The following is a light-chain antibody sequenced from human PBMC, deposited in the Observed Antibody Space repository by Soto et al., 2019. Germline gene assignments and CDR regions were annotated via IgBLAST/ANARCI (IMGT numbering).Light chain of an antibody. CDR2: TVS. Sequence: IQLTQSPSFLSASVGDRLTITCRASQDIRSSLAWYQQKPGKAPNLLFYTVSTLQSGVPSRFSGSRSGTEVTLTISSLQTEDFATYYCQQFNSSPFTFGGGTKVEI. J-gene: IGKJ4*01. CDR1: QDIRSS. CDR3: QQFNSSPFT. V-gene: IGKV1-9*01.